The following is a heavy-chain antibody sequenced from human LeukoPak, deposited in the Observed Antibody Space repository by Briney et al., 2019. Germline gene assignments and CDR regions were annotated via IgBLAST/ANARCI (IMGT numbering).Heavy chain of an antibody. V-gene: IGHV1-2*02. J-gene: IGHJ4*02. Sequence: ASVKVSCKASGYTFTRYYMHWVRQAPGQRLEWMGWINPNSGGTNYAQKFQGRVTMTRDTSISTAYMELSRLRSDDTAVYYCARDWATVTTSDYWGQGTLVAVSS. D-gene: IGHD4-17*01. CDR2: INPNSGGT. CDR3: ARDWATVTTSDY. CDR1: GYTFTRYY.